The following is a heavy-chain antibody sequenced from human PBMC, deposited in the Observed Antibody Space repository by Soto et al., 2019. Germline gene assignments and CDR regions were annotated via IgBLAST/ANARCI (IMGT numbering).Heavy chain of an antibody. CDR3: AKDLKFDGRYSSSANWFDP. CDR2: ISGSGGST. J-gene: IGHJ5*02. CDR1: GFTFSSYA. D-gene: IGHD6-6*01. Sequence: SGGSLRLSCAASGFTFSSYAMSWVLQAPGKGLEWVSAISGSGGSTYYADSVKGRFTISRDNSKNTLYLQMNSLRAEDTAVYYCAKDLKFDGRYSSSANWFDPWGQGTLVTVSS. V-gene: IGHV3-23*01.